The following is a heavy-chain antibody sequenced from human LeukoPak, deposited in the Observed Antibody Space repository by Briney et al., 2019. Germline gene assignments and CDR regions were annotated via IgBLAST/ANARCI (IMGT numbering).Heavy chain of an antibody. D-gene: IGHD1-26*01. CDR1: RFTFSSYS. V-gene: IGHV3-21*01. CDR3: ARTVEGSYYGSGFGFDY. Sequence: GGSLRLSCAASRFTFSSYSMNWVRQAPGKGLEWVSSISSSSSYIYYADSVKGRFTISRDNAKNSLYLQMNSLRAEDTAVYYCARTVEGSYYGSGFGFDYWGQGTLVTVSS. CDR2: ISSSSSYI. J-gene: IGHJ4*02.